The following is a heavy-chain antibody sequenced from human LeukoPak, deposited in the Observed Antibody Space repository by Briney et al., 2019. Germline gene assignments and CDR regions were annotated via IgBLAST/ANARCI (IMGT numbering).Heavy chain of an antibody. D-gene: IGHD3-22*01. V-gene: IGHV4-59*11. CDR2: IYYTGIT. Sequence: SETLSLTCNVSGDSITSHYWNWIRQPPGKGLEWIGYIYYTGITKYNPSLTSRVSMSVDTSKNQFFLKMNSVTAADTAVYHCARSVDYFDNTGPHMMFDYWGHGSLVTVSS. CDR3: ARSVDYFDNTGPHMMFDY. J-gene: IGHJ4*01. CDR1: GDSITSHY.